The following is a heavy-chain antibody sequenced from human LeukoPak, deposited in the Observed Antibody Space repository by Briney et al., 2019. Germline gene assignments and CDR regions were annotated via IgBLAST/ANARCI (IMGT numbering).Heavy chain of an antibody. CDR2: FSGSGGTT. CDR3: ARTYGGTFDY. D-gene: IGHD4-23*01. J-gene: IGHJ4*02. V-gene: IGHV3-23*01. CDR1: GFTFSSYA. Sequence: PGGSLRLSCAASGFTFSSYAMNWVRQAPGRGLEWVSGFSGSGGTTYYADSVKGRFTISRDNAKNSLYLQMNSLRAEDTAVYYCARTYGGTFDYWGQGTLVTVSS.